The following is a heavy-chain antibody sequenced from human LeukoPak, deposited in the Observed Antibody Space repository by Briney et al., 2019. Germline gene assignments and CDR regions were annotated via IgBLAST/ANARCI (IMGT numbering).Heavy chain of an antibody. D-gene: IGHD3-10*01. CDR3: ARHEGLLWFGELSKSQYNWFDP. V-gene: IGHV4-39*01. Sequence: PSETLFLTCTVSGGSIGSSSYYWGWIRQPPGKGLEWIGSIYYSGSTYYNPSLKSRVSISVDTSKNQFSLKLSSVTAADTAVYYCARHEGLLWFGELSKSQYNWFDPWGQGTLVTVSS. CDR2: IYYSGST. CDR1: GGSIGSSSYY. J-gene: IGHJ5*02.